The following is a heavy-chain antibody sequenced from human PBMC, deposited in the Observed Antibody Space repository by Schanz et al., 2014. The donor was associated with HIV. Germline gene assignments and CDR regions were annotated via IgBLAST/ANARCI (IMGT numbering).Heavy chain of an antibody. J-gene: IGHJ4*02. Sequence: EVQLWESGGALVQPGGSLRLSCTASGFTFSSYAMSWVRQAPGKGLQWVSAISGSGGSTYYADSVKGRFTISRDNSKNTLYLQMNSLRAEDTAIYYCAKTSYGWYFDYWGQGTLVTVSP. CDR2: ISGSGGST. D-gene: IGHD6-19*01. CDR1: GFTFSSYA. V-gene: IGHV3-23*01. CDR3: AKTSYGWYFDY.